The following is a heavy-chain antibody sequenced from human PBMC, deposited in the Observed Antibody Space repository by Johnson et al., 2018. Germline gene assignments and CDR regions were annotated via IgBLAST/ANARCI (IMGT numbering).Heavy chain of an antibody. CDR2: ISSSSTYI. J-gene: IGHJ6*02. CDR3: VSDRVGAGFGTTSCYGYGMDV. V-gene: IGHV3-21*01. D-gene: IGHD2-2*01. CDR1: GFIFSTYS. Sequence: EVQLVESGGGLVNPGGSLRLSCAASGFIFSTYSMNWVRQAPGKGLEWVASISSSSTYIYYADSVKGRFTISRDNVKNSLYLQMNSLRAEERAVYYCVSDRVGAGFGTTSCYGYGMDVWGQGTTVTVSS.